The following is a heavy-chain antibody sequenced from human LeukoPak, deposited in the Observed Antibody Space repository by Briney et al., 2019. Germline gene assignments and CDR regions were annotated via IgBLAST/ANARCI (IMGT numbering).Heavy chain of an antibody. Sequence: SETLSLTCTVSGGSISSYYWSWIRQPPGKGLEWIGYIYYSGSTSYNPSLKSRVTISVDTSKNQFSLMLSSVTAADTAVYYCARERRGLDYWGQGTLVTVSS. CDR3: ARERRGLDY. V-gene: IGHV4-59*01. CDR2: IYYSGST. CDR1: GGSISSYY. D-gene: IGHD3-16*01. J-gene: IGHJ4*02.